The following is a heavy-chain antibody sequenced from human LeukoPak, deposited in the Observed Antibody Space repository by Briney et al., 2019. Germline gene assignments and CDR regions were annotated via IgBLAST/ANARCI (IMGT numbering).Heavy chain of an antibody. V-gene: IGHV4-59*08. D-gene: IGHD2-15*01. CDR3: ARLLRWSEDGFDI. J-gene: IGHJ3*02. CDR1: GGSISNYF. Sequence: SETLSLTCTVSGGSISNYFWSWIRQSPGKGLECIGYIHDTGRTKYNPSLESRVTISIDTSNQFSLTLRSVTAADTAVYYCARLLRWSEDGFDIWGQGTTVAISS. CDR2: IHDTGRT.